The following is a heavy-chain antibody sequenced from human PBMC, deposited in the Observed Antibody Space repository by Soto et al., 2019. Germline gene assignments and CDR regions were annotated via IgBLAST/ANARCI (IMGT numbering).Heavy chain of an antibody. V-gene: IGHV3-48*03. CDR3: ASDPRIAAAGMDY. CDR2: ISSSSSRI. CDR1: GFSFNTYA. Sequence: EVQLVESEGSLIQPGGSLILSCAASGFSFNTYAMNWVRQAPGKGLEWISYISSSSSRIYYADSVKGRFTLSRDNAKKSLYLQMNSLRAEDTAVYYCASDPRIAAAGMDYWGQGTQVTVSS. J-gene: IGHJ4*02. D-gene: IGHD6-25*01.